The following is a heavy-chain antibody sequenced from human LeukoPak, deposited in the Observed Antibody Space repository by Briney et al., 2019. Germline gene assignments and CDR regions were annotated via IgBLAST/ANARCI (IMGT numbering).Heavy chain of an antibody. J-gene: IGHJ4*02. CDR2: ISYDGSNK. CDR1: GFTFSSYA. V-gene: IGHV3-30-3*01. CDR3: AREGHLGGYYFDY. Sequence: AGGSLRLSCAASGFTFSSYAMHWVRQAPGKGLEWVAVISYDGSNKYYADSVKGRFTISRDNSKNTLYLQMNSLRAEDTAVYYCAREGHLGGYYFDYWGQGTLVTASS.